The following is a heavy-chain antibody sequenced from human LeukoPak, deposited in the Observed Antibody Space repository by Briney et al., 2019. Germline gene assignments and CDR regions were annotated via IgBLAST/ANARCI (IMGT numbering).Heavy chain of an antibody. CDR3: ARDWASSGWLYYFDY. CDR2: INQDGSVK. J-gene: IGHJ4*02. D-gene: IGHD6-19*01. V-gene: IGHV3-7*01. CDR1: GFAFSTYW. Sequence: GGSLRLSCAASGFAFSTYWMDWVRQAPGKGLEWVGNINQDGSVKHYVDSVRGRFTISRDNSKNTLYLQMNSLRAEDTAVYYCARDWASSGWLYYFDYWGQGTLVTVSS.